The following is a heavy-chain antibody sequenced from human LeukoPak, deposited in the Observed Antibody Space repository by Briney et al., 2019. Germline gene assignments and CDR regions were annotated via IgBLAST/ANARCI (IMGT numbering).Heavy chain of an antibody. CDR2: ISSSGSTI. J-gene: IGHJ6*03. CDR1: GFTFSSYE. Sequence: GGSLRLSCAASGFTFSSYEMNWVRQAPGKGLEWVSYISSSGSTIYYADSVKGRFTISRDNAKNSLYLQMNSLRAEDTAVYYCARRLLRFGYMDVWGKGTTVTVSS. V-gene: IGHV3-48*03. D-gene: IGHD3-3*01. CDR3: ARRLLRFGYMDV.